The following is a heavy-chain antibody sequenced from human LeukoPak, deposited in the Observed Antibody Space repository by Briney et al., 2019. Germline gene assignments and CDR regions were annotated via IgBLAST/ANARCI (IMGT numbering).Heavy chain of an antibody. Sequence: TSETLSLTCSVSGASISSSTYYWVWIRQAPGQGLVWIGAIYYTGTTFYTPSLRSRVTISVAPSKTHFSLKLSSVTAADAALYYCASAPRQGSIGGPDYWGQGTLVTVSS. D-gene: IGHD3-16*01. J-gene: IGHJ4*02. CDR2: IYYTGTT. V-gene: IGHV4-39*02. CDR1: GASISSSTYY. CDR3: ASAPRQGSIGGPDY.